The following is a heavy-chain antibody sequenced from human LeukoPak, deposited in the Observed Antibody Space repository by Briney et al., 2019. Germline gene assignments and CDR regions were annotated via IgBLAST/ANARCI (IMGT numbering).Heavy chain of an antibody. J-gene: IGHJ4*02. CDR3: ARELGRRFLEWLLPPPSYYFDY. V-gene: IGHV4-34*01. CDR1: GGSFSGYY. D-gene: IGHD3-3*01. CDR2: INHSGST. Sequence: TSETLSLTCAVYGGSFSGYYWSWIRQPPGKGLEWIGEINHSGSTNYNPSLKSRVTISVDTSKNQFSLKLSSVTAADTAVYYCARELGRRFLEWLLPPPSYYFDYWGQGTLVTVSS.